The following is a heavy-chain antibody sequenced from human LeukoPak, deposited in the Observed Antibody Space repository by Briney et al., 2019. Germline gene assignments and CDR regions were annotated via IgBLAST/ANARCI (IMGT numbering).Heavy chain of an antibody. CDR2: IHTSGSS. D-gene: IGHD6-13*01. CDR3: ARVYSSSWYPDY. CDR1: GASISSYY. V-gene: IGHV4-4*07. J-gene: IGHJ4*02. Sequence: SETLSLTCTVSGASISSYYWRWIRQPAGKGLEWIGRIHTSGSSNYNPSLKSRISMSVDTSKKQFSLKLSSVTAADTAVYYCARVYSSSWYPDYWGQGTLVTVSS.